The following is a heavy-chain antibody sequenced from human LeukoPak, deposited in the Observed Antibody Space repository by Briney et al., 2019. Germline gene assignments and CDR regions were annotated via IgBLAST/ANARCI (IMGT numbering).Heavy chain of an antibody. J-gene: IGHJ6*03. CDR3: ARAPITMFGLSTHYMDV. V-gene: IGHV4-39*07. CDR2: VFYSGKT. Sequence: SETLSLTCAVFGGSMYSNNYYWGWIRQPPGKGLEWLGSVFYSGKTYYNPSLKSRVTISIDTSKNQFSLRLTSVTAADTAVYFCARAPITMFGLSTHYMDVWGKGTTVIVSS. CDR1: GGSMYSNNYY. D-gene: IGHD3-9*01.